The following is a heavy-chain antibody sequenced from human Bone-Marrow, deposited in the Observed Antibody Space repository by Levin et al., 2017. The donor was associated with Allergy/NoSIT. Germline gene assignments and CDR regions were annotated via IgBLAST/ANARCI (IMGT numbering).Heavy chain of an antibody. D-gene: IGHD4-17*01. CDR3: ARGPSVTTQRDY. CDR2: MNPNSGNT. J-gene: IGHJ4*02. V-gene: IGHV1-8*01. CDR1: GYTFTSYD. Sequence: ASVKVSCKASGYTFTSYDINWVRQATGQGLEWMGWMNPNSGNTGYAQKFQGRVTMTRNTSISTAYMELSSLRSEDTAVYYCARGPSVTTQRDYWGQGTLVTVSS.